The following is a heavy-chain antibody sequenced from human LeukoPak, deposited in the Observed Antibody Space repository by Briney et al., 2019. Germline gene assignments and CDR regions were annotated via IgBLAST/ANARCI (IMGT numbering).Heavy chain of an antibody. CDR2: ISGSGGST. D-gene: IGHD2-2*02. CDR3: AKPHNCSSTSCYKGRRRYYYYGMDV. J-gene: IGHJ6*02. Sequence: GGSLRLSCAASGFTFSSYAMSWVRQAPGKGLEWVSAISGSGGSTYYADSVKGRFTISRDNSKNTLYLQMNSLRAEDTAVYYCAKPHNCSSTSCYKGRRRYYYYGMDVWGQGTTVTVSS. V-gene: IGHV3-23*01. CDR1: GFTFSSYA.